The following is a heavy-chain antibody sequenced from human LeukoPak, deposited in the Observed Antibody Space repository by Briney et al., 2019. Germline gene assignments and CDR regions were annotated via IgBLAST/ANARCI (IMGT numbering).Heavy chain of an antibody. CDR1: GGSFSGYY. J-gene: IGHJ5*02. D-gene: IGHD3-3*01. CDR3: ARGRGDFWSGYYNSWFDP. CDR2: INHSGST. V-gene: IGHV4-34*01. Sequence: PSETLSLTCAVYGGSFSGYYWSWIRQPPGKGLERIGEINHSGSTNYNPSLKSRVTISVDTSKNQFSLKLSSVTAADTAVYYCARGRGDFWSGYYNSWFDPWGQGTLVTVSS.